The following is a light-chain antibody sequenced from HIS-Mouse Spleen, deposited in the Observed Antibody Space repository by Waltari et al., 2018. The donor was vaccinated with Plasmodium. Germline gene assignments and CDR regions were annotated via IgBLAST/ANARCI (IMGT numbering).Light chain of an antibody. Sequence: SYELTQPPSVSVSPGQTARLTCSGHPLPQKYAYWYQQKSGQAPVLVIYEDSKRPSGIPERFSGSSSGTMATLTISGAQVEDEADYYCYSTDSSGNHRVFGGGTKLTVL. CDR3: YSTDSSGNHRV. CDR2: EDS. J-gene: IGLJ3*02. CDR1: PLPQKY. V-gene: IGLV3-10*01.